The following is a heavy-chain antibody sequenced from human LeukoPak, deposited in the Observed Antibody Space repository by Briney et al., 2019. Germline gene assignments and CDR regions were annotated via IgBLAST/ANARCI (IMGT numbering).Heavy chain of an antibody. CDR1: GYTFTGYY. D-gene: IGHD2-15*01. J-gene: IGHJ4*02. V-gene: IGHV1-2*02. Sequence: ASVTVSCKASGYTFTGYYMHWVRQAPGQGLEWMGWINPNSGGTNYAQKFQGRVTMTRDTSISTAYMELSRLRSDDTAVYYCARAAVVVAATHFDYWGQGTLVTVSS. CDR3: ARAAVVVAATHFDY. CDR2: INPNSGGT.